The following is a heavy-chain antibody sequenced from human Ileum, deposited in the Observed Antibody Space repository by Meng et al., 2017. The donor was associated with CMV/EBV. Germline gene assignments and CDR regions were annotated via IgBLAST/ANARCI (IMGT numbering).Heavy chain of an antibody. CDR3: ARLVMNWFDP. CDR2: ISRGGGGT. V-gene: IGHV3-64*02. J-gene: IGHJ5*02. Sequence: LSWAGYGLTLRSYGMYGVGEGPGKGVEFHSSISRGGGGTNYEEYVRDRFSISRDDSKKALYLQVGSLRAESMGINYYARLVMNWFDPWGQGTLVTVSS. D-gene: IGHD1-26*01. CDR1: GLTLRSYG.